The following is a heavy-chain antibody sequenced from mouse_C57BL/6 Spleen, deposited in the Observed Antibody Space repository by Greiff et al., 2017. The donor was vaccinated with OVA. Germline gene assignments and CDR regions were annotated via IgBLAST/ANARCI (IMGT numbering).Heavy chain of an antibody. CDR3: AREHYYGSSYGGYYFDY. D-gene: IGHD1-1*01. V-gene: IGHV3-6*01. J-gene: IGHJ2*01. Sequence: ESGPGLVKPSQSLSLTCSVTGYSITSGYYWNWIRQFPGNKLEWMGYISYDGSNNYNPSLKNRISITRDTSKNQFFLKLNSVTTEDTATYYCAREHYYGSSYGGYYFDYWGQGTTLTVSS. CDR1: GYSITSGYY. CDR2: ISYDGSN.